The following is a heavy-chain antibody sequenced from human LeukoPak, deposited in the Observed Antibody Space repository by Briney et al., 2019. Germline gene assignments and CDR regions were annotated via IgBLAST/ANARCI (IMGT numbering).Heavy chain of an antibody. V-gene: IGHV5-51*01. D-gene: IGHD2-2*01. Sequence: GESLKISCKGSGYSFTSYWIGWVRQMPGKGLEWMGIIYPGDSDTRYSPSFQGQVTISADKSISTAYLQWSSLKASDTAMYYCARQEYCSNTSCFSDGGPSDYWGQGTLVTVSS. CDR2: IYPGDSDT. CDR1: GYSFTSYW. J-gene: IGHJ4*02. CDR3: ARQEYCSNTSCFSDGGPSDY.